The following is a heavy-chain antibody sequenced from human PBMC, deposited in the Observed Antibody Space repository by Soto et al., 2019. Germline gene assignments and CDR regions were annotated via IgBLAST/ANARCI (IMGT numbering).Heavy chain of an antibody. Sequence: GGSLRLSCAASGFTSQSSAMSWVRQAPGKGLEWVSAISGSGGSTYYADSVKGRFTISRDNSKNTLYLQMNSLRAEDTAVYYCAKDQLWFGEPQQIDAFDIWGQGTRVNVS. J-gene: IGHJ3*02. D-gene: IGHD3-10*01. CDR3: AKDQLWFGEPQQIDAFDI. V-gene: IGHV3-23*01. CDR2: ISGSGGST. CDR1: GFTSQSSA.